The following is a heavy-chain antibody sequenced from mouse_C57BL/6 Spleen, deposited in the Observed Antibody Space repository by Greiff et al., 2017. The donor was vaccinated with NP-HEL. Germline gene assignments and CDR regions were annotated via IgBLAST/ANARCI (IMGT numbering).Heavy chain of an antibody. V-gene: IGHV1-82*01. Sequence: VQLKESGPELVKPGASVKLSCTASGYAFSSSWMNWVQQRPGKGLEWIGRIYPGDGDTNYNGKFKGKATLTADKSSSTAYMQLSSLTSEDSAVYFCARGGDGYYCDYWGQGTTLTVSS. CDR1: GYAFSSSW. D-gene: IGHD2-3*01. CDR2: IYPGDGDT. CDR3: ARGGDGYYCDY. J-gene: IGHJ2*01.